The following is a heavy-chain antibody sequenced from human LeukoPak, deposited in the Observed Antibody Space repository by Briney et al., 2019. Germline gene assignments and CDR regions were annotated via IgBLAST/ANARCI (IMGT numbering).Heavy chain of an antibody. Sequence: GGSLRLSCAASGFIFSQYSMNWVRQAPGKGLEWVSHIRSSSETFYADSVKGRFTISRDNSKNTLYLQMNSLRAEDTAVYYCARGGYDFWSGLFRNWGQGTLVTVSS. CDR2: IRSSSET. CDR1: GFIFSQYS. D-gene: IGHD3-3*01. V-gene: IGHV3-48*01. CDR3: ARGGYDFWSGLFRN. J-gene: IGHJ4*02.